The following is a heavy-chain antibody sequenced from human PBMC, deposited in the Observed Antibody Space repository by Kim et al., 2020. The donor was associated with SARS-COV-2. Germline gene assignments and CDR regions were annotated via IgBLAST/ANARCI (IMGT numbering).Heavy chain of an antibody. Sequence: SETLSLTCAVYGGSFSGYYWSWIRQPPGKGLEWIGEINHSGSTNYNPSLKSRVTISVDTSKNQFSLKLSSVTAADTAVYYCARGRGVTTRLGYYMDVWGKGTTVTVSS. CDR2: INHSGST. CDR3: ARGRGVTTRLGYYMDV. J-gene: IGHJ6*03. V-gene: IGHV4-34*01. CDR1: GGSFSGYY. D-gene: IGHD4-17*01.